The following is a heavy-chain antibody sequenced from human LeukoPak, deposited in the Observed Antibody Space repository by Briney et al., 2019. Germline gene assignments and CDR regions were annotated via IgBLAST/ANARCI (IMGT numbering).Heavy chain of an antibody. CDR3: VRRGDASSGWGDHDF. CDR2: INGDGSGT. D-gene: IGHD6-19*01. V-gene: IGHV3-74*01. J-gene: IGHJ4*02. Sequence: PGGSLRLSCTASGFTFTSHWMHWVRQVPGKGLVWVSRINGDGSGTNHADSVKGRFTISRDNSKNMVHLQMNSLTGEDTALYYCVRRGDASSGWGDHDFWGQGALVTVSS. CDR1: GFTFTSHW.